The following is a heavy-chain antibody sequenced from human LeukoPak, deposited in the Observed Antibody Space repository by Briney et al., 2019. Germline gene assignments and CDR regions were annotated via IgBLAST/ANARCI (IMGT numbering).Heavy chain of an antibody. J-gene: IGHJ6*03. Sequence: ASVKVSCKASGYTFTSYGISWVRQAPGQGLEWMGWISAYNGNTNYAQKLQGRVTMTTDTSTSTAYMELRSLRSDDTAVYYCARGNRIAATGIEYYYMDVWGKGTTVTVSS. CDR2: ISAYNGNT. CDR3: ARGNRIAATGIEYYYMDV. CDR1: GYTFTSYG. V-gene: IGHV1-18*01. D-gene: IGHD6-13*01.